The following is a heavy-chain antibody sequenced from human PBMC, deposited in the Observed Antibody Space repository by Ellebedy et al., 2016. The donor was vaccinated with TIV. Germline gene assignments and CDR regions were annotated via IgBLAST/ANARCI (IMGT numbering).Heavy chain of an antibody. J-gene: IGHJ4*02. CDR2: IYRGGGTT. CDR1: GFTFSNYA. CDR3: VRGRSGTYIHHAFDY. D-gene: IGHD1-14*01. Sequence: GESLKISCVASGFTFSNYAMAWVRQTPGKGLEWVSGIYRGGGTTYYADSVKGRCTTSRDNSKNTLYLQFNSLGVEDTAIYYCVRGRSGTYIHHAFDYWGQGTQVTVSS. V-gene: IGHV3-23*01.